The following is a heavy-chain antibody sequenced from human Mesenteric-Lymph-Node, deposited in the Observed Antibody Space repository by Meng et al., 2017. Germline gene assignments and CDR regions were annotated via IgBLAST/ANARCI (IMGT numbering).Heavy chain of an antibody. J-gene: IGHJ4*02. CDR3: VRNFDS. Sequence: QVQLQESGPGLVTPSGTLSLTWAVPGRSISSTNWWSWFRQPPGKGLDWIAEISHGGNSKYNPSLKSRVTISVDMSKNQVSLKLTSVTAADTAVYFCVRNFDSWGQGTLVTVSS. CDR1: GRSISSTNW. CDR2: ISHGGNS. V-gene: IGHV4-4*02.